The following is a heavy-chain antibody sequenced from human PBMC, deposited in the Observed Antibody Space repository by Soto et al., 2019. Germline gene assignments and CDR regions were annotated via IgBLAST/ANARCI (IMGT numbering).Heavy chain of an antibody. CDR2: INSDGSST. D-gene: IGHD3-22*01. CDR1: VFTFSSYW. V-gene: IGHV3-74*01. J-gene: IGHJ3*02. Sequence: PGGSLRLSCAASVFTFSSYWMHWVRQAPGKGLVWVSRINSDGSSTSYADSVKGRFTISRDNAKNTLYLQMNSLRAEDTAVYYCGRSTYYDSSGYYPIDAFDIWGQGTMVTVS. CDR3: GRSTYYDSSGYYPIDAFDI.